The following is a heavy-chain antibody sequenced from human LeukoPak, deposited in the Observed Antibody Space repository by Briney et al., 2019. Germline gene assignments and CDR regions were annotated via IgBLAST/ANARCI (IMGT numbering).Heavy chain of an antibody. D-gene: IGHD2/OR15-2a*01. CDR3: AREGPRGNSQFDY. CDR2: IWYDGSNK. V-gene: IGHV3-33*08. J-gene: IGHJ4*02. Sequence: GGSLRLSCAATGFTFSSYGMHWVRQAPGKGLEWVALIWYDGSNKYYADSVKGLLTISRDNSKNTLYLQMNSLRAEDTAVYYCAREGPRGNSQFDYWGQGTLVTVSS. CDR1: GFTFSSYG.